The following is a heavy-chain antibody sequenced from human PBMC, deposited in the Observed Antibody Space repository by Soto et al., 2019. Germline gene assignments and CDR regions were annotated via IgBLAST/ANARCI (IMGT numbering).Heavy chain of an antibody. CDR3: AWSYYYDSSGYSIRYNWFDP. CDR2: IYYSGST. V-gene: IGHV4-61*01. J-gene: IGHJ5*02. D-gene: IGHD3-22*01. Sequence: PSETLSLTCTVSGGSVSSGSYYWSWIRQPPGKGLEWIGYIYYSGSTNYNPSLKSRVTISVDTSKNQFSLKLSSVTAADTAVYYCAWSYYYDSSGYSIRYNWFDPWGQGTLVTVSS. CDR1: GGSVSSGSYY.